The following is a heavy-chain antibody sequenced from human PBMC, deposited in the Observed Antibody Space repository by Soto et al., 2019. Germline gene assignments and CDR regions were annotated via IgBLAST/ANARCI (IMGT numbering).Heavy chain of an antibody. CDR3: ATEGNLGRWLKPLDF. CDR1: GDSISAYS. D-gene: IGHD5-12*01. V-gene: IGHV4-59*01. J-gene: IGHJ4*02. Sequence: PSETLSLTCTVSGDSISAYSWSWVRQPPGKGLEWIGNIHYNGNTKYNPSLKSRVTMSLDTSKNQFSLRLISVTAADMAKYFCATEGNLGRWLKPLDFWGQGTLVTVSS. CDR2: IHYNGNT.